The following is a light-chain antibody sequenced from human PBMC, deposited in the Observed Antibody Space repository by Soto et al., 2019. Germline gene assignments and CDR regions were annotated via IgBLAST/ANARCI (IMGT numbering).Light chain of an antibody. V-gene: IGLV2-11*01. J-gene: IGLJ2*01. Sequence: QPVLTQPRSVSGSPGQSVTISCTGTRSDVGAYNYVSWFQQHPDKAPKLMIYDVTKRPSGVPDRFSGSKSGNTASLTISGLQAEDEADYYCCSYVGNYSWLFGGGTKLTVL. CDR2: DVT. CDR1: RSDVGAYNY. CDR3: CSYVGNYSWL.